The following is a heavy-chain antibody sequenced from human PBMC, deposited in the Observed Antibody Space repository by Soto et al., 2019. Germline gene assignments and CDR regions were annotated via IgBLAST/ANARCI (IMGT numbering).Heavy chain of an antibody. CDR2: ISYDGSNK. V-gene: IGHV3-30*18. CDR3: AKVRYSYGSSYYFDY. D-gene: IGHD5-18*01. Sequence: GGSLRLSCAASGFTFSSYGMHWVRQAPGKGLEWVAVISYDGSNKYYADSVKGRFTISRDNSKNTLYLQMNSLRAEDTAVYYCAKVRYSYGSSYYFDYWGQGTLVTVSS. J-gene: IGHJ4*02. CDR1: GFTFSSYG.